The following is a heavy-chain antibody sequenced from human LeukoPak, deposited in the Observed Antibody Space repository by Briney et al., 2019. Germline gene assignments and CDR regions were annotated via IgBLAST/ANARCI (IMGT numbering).Heavy chain of an antibody. D-gene: IGHD6-6*01. J-gene: IGHJ3*02. CDR2: ISASGRGT. Sequence: GGSLRLSCAGSGFNFSSFVMTWVRQAPGKGLEWVSSISASGRGTYYEDSVKGRFTISRDNSKNTLYLQVNSLRAEDTAVYYCAKDRWMYSGSSLPPDAFDIWGQGTMVTVSS. CDR1: GFNFSSFV. CDR3: AKDRWMYSGSSLPPDAFDI. V-gene: IGHV3-23*01.